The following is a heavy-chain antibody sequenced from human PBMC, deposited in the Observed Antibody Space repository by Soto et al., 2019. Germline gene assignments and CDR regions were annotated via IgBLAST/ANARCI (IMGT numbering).Heavy chain of an antibody. D-gene: IGHD2-2*01. CDR1: GFSFSTSEVG. J-gene: IGHJ5*01. V-gene: IGHV2-5*01. CDR3: PHIPTSATWFDS. CDR2: IYWHDDK. Sequence: QITLKESGPTLVKPTQTLTLTCTFSGFSFSTSEVGVGWIRQPPGKALEWLGIIYWHDDKRYRPSLKRRLTNTKDTSKSPVVFPMTNMAPVDTGTNFCPHIPTSATWFDSWGQATLLPVSS.